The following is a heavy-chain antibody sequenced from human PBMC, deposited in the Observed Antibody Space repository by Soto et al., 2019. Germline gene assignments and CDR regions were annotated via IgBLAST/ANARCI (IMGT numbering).Heavy chain of an antibody. Sequence: GGSLRLSCAASGFTFSSYAMSWVRQAPGKGLEWVSAVSGSGGSTYYADSVKGRFTISRDNSKNTLYLQMNSLRAEDTAVYYCAKDRIQLWSADAFDIWGQGTMVTVSS. V-gene: IGHV3-23*01. CDR2: VSGSGGST. CDR3: AKDRIQLWSADAFDI. J-gene: IGHJ3*02. CDR1: GFTFSSYA. D-gene: IGHD5-18*01.